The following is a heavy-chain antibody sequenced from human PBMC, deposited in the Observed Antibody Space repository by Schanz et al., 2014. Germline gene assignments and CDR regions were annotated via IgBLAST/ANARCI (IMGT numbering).Heavy chain of an antibody. D-gene: IGHD6-19*01. CDR1: GLTFSSYG. V-gene: IGHV3-30*19. J-gene: IGHJ4*02. Sequence: VQLVESGGGLVKPGRSLRLSCAASGLTFSSYGMHWVRQAPGKGLEWVAVMWNDGIKTHYADSGKGRFTISRDNSKNTVYLQMNSLRTDDTAMYYCARDPNTSAWLPYCDTWGQGTLVTVSS. CDR2: MWNDGIKT. CDR3: ARDPNTSAWLPYCDT.